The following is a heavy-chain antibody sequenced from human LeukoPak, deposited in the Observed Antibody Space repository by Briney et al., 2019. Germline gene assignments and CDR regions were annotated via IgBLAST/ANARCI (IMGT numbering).Heavy chain of an antibody. D-gene: IGHD6-13*01. CDR1: GFTFSSYW. V-gene: IGHV3-74*01. Sequence: PGGALRLSCAASGFTFSSYWMHWVRQAPGKGLVWVSRINGDGSRTTYVDSVMGRLTISTHNPKNTLYLQMNSVRAEDTAVYYCARGNIAAAGIHYWGQGTLVIVSS. CDR3: ARGNIAAAGIHY. CDR2: INGDGSRT. J-gene: IGHJ4*02.